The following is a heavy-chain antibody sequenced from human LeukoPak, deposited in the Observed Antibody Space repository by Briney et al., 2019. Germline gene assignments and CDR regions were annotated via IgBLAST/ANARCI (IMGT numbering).Heavy chain of an antibody. D-gene: IGHD4-17*01. J-gene: IGHJ4*02. CDR1: GFIFSSYS. CDR2: ISSSSSYI. CDR3: ARDAAFDYGDPLSY. V-gene: IGHV3-21*01. Sequence: GGSLRLSRAASGFIFSSYSMNWVRQAPGKGLEWVSSISSSSSYIYYADSVKGRFTISRDNAKNSLYLQMNSLRAEDTAVYYCARDAAFDYGDPLSYWGQGTLVTVSS.